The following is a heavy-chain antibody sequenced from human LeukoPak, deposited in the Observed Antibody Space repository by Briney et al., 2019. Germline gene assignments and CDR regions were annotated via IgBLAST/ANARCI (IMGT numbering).Heavy chain of an antibody. V-gene: IGHV3-23*01. CDR3: AKSPVPNYYYYGMDV. Sequence: GSLRLSCAASGFIVNSYVMSWVRQAPGKGLEWVSLIRGSGGSTYYADSVKGRFTISRDNSKNTLYLQMNSLRAEDTAVYYCAKSPVPNYYYYGMDVWGQGTTVTVSS. J-gene: IGHJ6*02. CDR2: IRGSGGST. D-gene: IGHD3-10*01. CDR1: GFIVNSYV.